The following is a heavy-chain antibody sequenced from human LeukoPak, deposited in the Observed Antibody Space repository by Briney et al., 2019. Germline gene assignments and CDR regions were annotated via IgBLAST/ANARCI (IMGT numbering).Heavy chain of an antibody. Sequence: GESLKISCKVSGYSFTGYWITWVRQMPGKGLEWMGRIDPSDSYTNYSPSFEGHVTISADKSISTAYLQWSSLKASDTAMYYCARQDIVVVVTAIDRWGQGTLVTVSS. V-gene: IGHV5-10-1*01. CDR2: IDPSDSYT. CDR3: ARQDIVVVVTAIDR. CDR1: GYSFTGYW. J-gene: IGHJ5*02. D-gene: IGHD2-15*01.